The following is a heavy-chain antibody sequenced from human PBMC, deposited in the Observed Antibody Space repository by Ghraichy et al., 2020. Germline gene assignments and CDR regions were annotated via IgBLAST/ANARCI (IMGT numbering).Heavy chain of an antibody. CDR3: AKDLGPIADDSSGYYGY. J-gene: IGHJ4*02. Sequence: GGSLRLSCAASGFTFSSYAMSWVRQAPGKGLKWVSAISGSGSHTYYADSVKGRFTISRDNSKNTLYLQMNSLRAEDTAVYYCAKDLGPIADDSSGYYGYWGQGTMVTVSS. CDR1: GFTFSSYA. V-gene: IGHV3-23*01. D-gene: IGHD3-22*01. CDR2: ISGSGSHT.